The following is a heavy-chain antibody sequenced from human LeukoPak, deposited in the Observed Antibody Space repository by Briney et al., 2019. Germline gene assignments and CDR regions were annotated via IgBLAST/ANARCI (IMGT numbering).Heavy chain of an antibody. D-gene: IGHD1-26*01. Sequence: PGGSLRLSCAASGFTFSSYWMSWVRQAPGKGLEWVANIKQDGSEKYYVDSVKGRFTISRENAKNSLYLQMNSLRAEDTAVYYCASPTSGIWSFDYWGQGTLVTVSS. CDR3: ASPTSGIWSFDY. J-gene: IGHJ4*02. CDR2: IKQDGSEK. CDR1: GFTFSSYW. V-gene: IGHV3-7*01.